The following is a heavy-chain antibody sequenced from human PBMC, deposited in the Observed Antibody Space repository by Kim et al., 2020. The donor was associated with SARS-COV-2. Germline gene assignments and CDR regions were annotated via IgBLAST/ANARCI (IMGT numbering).Heavy chain of an antibody. J-gene: IGHJ4*02. CDR3: TTPPYCSGGSGCDY. V-gene: IGHV3-15*01. CDR1: GFTFSNAW. CDR2: IKSKTDGGTT. Sequence: GGSLRLSCAASGFTFSNAWMSWVRQAPGKGLEWVGRIKSKTDGGTTDYAAPVKGRFTISRDDSKNTLYLQMNSLKTEDTAVYYCTTPPYCSGGSGCDYWGQGTLVTVSS. D-gene: IGHD2-15*01.